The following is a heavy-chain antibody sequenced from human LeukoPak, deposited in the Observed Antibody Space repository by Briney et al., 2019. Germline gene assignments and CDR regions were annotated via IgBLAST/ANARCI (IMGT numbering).Heavy chain of an antibody. CDR3: ARVDYYDSSGYGGFDY. Sequence: ASVKVSCKASGGTFSSYAISWVRQAPGQGLEWMGGIIPIFGTANYAQKFQGRVTITTDESTSTAYMELSSLRSEDTAVYYCARVDYYDSSGYGGFDYWGQGTLVTVSS. D-gene: IGHD3-22*01. CDR1: GGTFSSYA. V-gene: IGHV1-69*05. CDR2: IIPIFGTA. J-gene: IGHJ4*02.